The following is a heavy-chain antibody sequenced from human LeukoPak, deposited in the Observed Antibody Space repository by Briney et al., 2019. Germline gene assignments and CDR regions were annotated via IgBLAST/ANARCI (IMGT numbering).Heavy chain of an antibody. D-gene: IGHD2-2*01. V-gene: IGHV3-30*03. CDR3: ARDHAPSIYYYYGMDV. Sequence: GGSLRLSCAASGFTFSSYGMHWVRQAPGKGLEWVAVISYDGSNKYYADSVKGRFTISRDNSKNTLYLQMNSLRAEDTAVYYCARDHAPSIYYYYGMDVWGQGTTVTVSS. J-gene: IGHJ6*02. CDR2: ISYDGSNK. CDR1: GFTFSSYG.